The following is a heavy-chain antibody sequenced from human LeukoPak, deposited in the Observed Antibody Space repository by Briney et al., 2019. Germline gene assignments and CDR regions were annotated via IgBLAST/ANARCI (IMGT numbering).Heavy chain of an antibody. D-gene: IGHD6-19*01. V-gene: IGHV3-7*01. J-gene: IGHJ4*02. CDR1: GFTFSSYW. CDR2: IKQDGSEK. CDR3: ARRIIGSGWYGADFDY. Sequence: GGSLRLSCAASGFTFSSYWMSWVRQAPGKGLEWVANIKQDGSEKYYVDSAKGRFTISRDNAKNSLYLQMNSLRAEDTAVYYCARRIIGSGWYGADFDYWGQGTLVTVSS.